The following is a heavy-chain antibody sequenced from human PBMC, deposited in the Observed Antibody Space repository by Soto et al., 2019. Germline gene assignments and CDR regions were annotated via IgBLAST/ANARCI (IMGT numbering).Heavy chain of an antibody. CDR3: TTVNCSGGSCYPFDY. J-gene: IGHJ4*02. Sequence: EVQLVESGGGLVKPGGSLRLSCAASGFTFSNAWMSWVRQAPGKGLEWVGRIKSKTDGGTTDYAAPVKGRFTISRDDSKNTLYLQMNSLKTEDTAVYYCTTVNCSGGSCYPFDYWGQGTLVTVSS. D-gene: IGHD2-15*01. V-gene: IGHV3-15*01. CDR2: IKSKTDGGTT. CDR1: GFTFSNAW.